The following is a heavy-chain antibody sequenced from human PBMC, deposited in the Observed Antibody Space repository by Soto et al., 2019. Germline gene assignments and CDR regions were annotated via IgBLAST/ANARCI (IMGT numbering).Heavy chain of an antibody. CDR2: IDPSDSYT. J-gene: IGHJ6*02. Sequence: GESLKISCKGSGYSFTSYWISWVRQMPGKGLEWMGRIDPSDSYTNYSPSFQGHVTISADKSISTAYLQWSSLKASDTAMYYCARLPVGSSSWNYYYYGMDVWGQGTTVTVSS. V-gene: IGHV5-10-1*01. D-gene: IGHD6-13*01. CDR1: GYSFTSYW. CDR3: ARLPVGSSSWNYYYYGMDV.